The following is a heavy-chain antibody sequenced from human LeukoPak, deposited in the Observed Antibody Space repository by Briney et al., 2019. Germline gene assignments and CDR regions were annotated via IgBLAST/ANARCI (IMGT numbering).Heavy chain of an antibody. J-gene: IGHJ4*02. V-gene: IGHV4-59*01. CDR2: IYYSGST. CDR1: GGSISSYY. Sequence: PSETLSLTCTVSGGSISSYYWSWIRQPPGKGLEWIGYIYYSGSTNYNPPLKSRVTISVDTSKNQFSLKLSSVTAADTAVYYCARGNIAVAGTDYWGQGTLVTVSS. CDR3: ARGNIAVAGTDY. D-gene: IGHD6-19*01.